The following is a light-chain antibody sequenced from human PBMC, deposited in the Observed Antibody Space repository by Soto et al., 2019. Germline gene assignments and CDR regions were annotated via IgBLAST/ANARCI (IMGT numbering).Light chain of an antibody. CDR2: DAS. J-gene: IGKJ5*01. V-gene: IGKV3-11*01. CDR3: QQRSYWPPLT. Sequence: EIVLTQSPATLSLSPGERATLSCRASQSISRYLAWYQQKPGQAPRLLIYDASNRATGIPARFSGSGSGTDFTLTISSLEPEDFAVYYCQQRSYWPPLTFGQGTRLEIK. CDR1: QSISRY.